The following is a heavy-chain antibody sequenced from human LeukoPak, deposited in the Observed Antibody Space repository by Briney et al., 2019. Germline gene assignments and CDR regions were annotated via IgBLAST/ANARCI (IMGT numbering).Heavy chain of an antibody. V-gene: IGHV4-34*01. CDR2: INHSGST. J-gene: IGHJ5*02. Sequence: SETLSLTCAVYGGSFSDYYWSWIRQSPWKGLEWIGEINHSGSTNYNPSLKSRVTISVDTSKNQFSLKLNSVTAADTAVYYCASCSSTSWYAGDWFDPWGQGTLVTVSS. D-gene: IGHD2-2*01. CDR3: ASCSSTSWYAGDWFDP. CDR1: GGSFSDYY.